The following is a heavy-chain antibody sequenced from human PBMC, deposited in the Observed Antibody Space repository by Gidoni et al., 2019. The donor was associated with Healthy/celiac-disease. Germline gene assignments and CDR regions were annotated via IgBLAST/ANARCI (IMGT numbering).Heavy chain of an antibody. CDR1: GFTCSNAG. Sequence: EVQLVESGGGLVKPGGSLRRSCAASGFTCSNAGMSGVRQGPGKGLEWVGRIKSKTDGGTTDYAAPVKGSFTISRDDSINTLYLQMTRLNSEDPAVYYCTTEKDQLLVWHYYYYMDVWGKGTTVTVSS. CDR3: TTEKDQLLVWHYYYYMDV. V-gene: IGHV3-15*01. D-gene: IGHD2-2*01. CDR2: IKSKTDGGTT. J-gene: IGHJ6*03.